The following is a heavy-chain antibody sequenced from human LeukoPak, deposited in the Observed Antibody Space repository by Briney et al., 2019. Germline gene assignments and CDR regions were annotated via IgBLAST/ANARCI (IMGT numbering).Heavy chain of an antibody. CDR3: ARGSTERYYDFWSGLNWFDP. D-gene: IGHD3-3*01. J-gene: IGHJ5*02. CDR1: GFTFSSYA. V-gene: IGHV3-30*04. Sequence: GGSLRLSCAASGFTFSSYAMHWVRQAPGKGLEWVAVISYDGSNKYYADSVKGRFTISRDNAKNTLYLQMNSLRAEDTAVYYCARGSTERYYDFWSGLNWFDPWGQGTLVTVSS. CDR2: ISYDGSNK.